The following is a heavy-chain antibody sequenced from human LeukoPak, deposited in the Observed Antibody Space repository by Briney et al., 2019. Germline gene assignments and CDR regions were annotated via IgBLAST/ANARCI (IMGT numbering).Heavy chain of an antibody. CDR1: GDSISSYY. Sequence: SETPSLTCTVSGDSISSYYWNWLRQPPGKGLEWIGHIYYSGNTNYNPSLKSRVTISVDTSKNQFSLKLSSVTAADTAVYYCARDRGRYNYDYWGQGTLATVSS. CDR2: IYYSGNT. D-gene: IGHD3-16*01. V-gene: IGHV4-59*01. J-gene: IGHJ4*02. CDR3: ARDRGRYNYDY.